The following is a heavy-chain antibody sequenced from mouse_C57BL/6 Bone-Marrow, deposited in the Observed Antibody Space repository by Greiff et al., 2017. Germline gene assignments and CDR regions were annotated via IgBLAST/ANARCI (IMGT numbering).Heavy chain of an antibody. J-gene: IGHJ4*01. Sequence: LEESGAELVRPGASVKLSCKASGYTFTDYYINWVKQRPGQGLEWIARIYPGSGNTYYNEKFKGKATLTAEKSSSTAYMQLSSLTSEDSAVYFCARGRYAMDYWGQGTSVTVSS. V-gene: IGHV1-76*01. CDR2: IYPGSGNT. CDR1: GYTFTDYY. CDR3: ARGRYAMDY.